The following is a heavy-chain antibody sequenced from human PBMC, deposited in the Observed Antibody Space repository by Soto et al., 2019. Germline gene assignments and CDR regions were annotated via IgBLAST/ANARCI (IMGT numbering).Heavy chain of an antibody. CDR1: GFTFSSYS. Sequence: GGSLRLSCAASGFTFSSYSMNWVRQAPGKGLEWVSYISSSSSTIYYADSVKGRFTISRDNAKNSLYLQMNSLRAEDTAVYYCARDPRRRGYSYGPNYYYYYYMDVWGKGTTVTVSS. D-gene: IGHD5-18*01. CDR2: ISSSSSTI. J-gene: IGHJ6*03. V-gene: IGHV3-48*01. CDR3: ARDPRRRGYSYGPNYYYYYYMDV.